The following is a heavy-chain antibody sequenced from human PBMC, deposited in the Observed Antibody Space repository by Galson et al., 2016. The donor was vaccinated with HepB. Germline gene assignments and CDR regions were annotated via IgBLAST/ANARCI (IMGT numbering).Heavy chain of an antibody. CDR2: INPNSGGT. CDR1: GYTFTSYY. D-gene: IGHD6-19*01. CDR3: ASRALGYSSGWYEYYFDY. V-gene: IGHV1-2*02. Sequence: SVKVSCKASGYTFTSYYTHWVRQAPGQGLEWMGWINPNSGGTNYAQKFQGRVTMTRDTSISTAYMELSRLRSDDTAVYYCASRALGYSSGWYEYYFDYWGQGTLVTVSS. J-gene: IGHJ4*02.